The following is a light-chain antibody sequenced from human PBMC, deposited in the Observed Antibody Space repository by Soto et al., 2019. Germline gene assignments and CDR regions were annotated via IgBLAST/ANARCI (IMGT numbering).Light chain of an antibody. CDR1: QSISSN. CDR3: QQYSKWPIT. V-gene: IGKV3-15*01. CDR2: TTS. Sequence: ETVMTQSPVTLSVSPGDTATLSCRASQSISSNYSACYQQPPRPPPLLLFDTTSTRATGIPAIFSGSGSGTEFSITISSLQSEDFAVYYCQQYSKWPITFGQGTRLEIK. J-gene: IGKJ5*01.